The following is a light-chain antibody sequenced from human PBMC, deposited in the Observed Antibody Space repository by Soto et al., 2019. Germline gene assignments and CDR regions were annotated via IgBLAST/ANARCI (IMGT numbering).Light chain of an antibody. CDR3: QHYSIFSLT. V-gene: IGKV1-5*03. J-gene: IGKJ4*01. CDR2: KAS. CDR1: QSISSW. Sequence: DIPMTQSPSTVSASVGDRVTITCRASQSISSWLAWYQQKPGKAPKLLIQKASSLESGVPSRFSGSGSGTEFTLAISSLQPDDFATYFCQHYSIFSLTFGGGTKVEIK.